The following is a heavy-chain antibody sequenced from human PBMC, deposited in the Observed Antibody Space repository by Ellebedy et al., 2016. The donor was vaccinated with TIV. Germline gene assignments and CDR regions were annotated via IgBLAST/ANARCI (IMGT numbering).Heavy chain of an antibody. D-gene: IGHD2-2*01. CDR2: MNPNSGNT. Sequence: ASVKVSCXASGYTFTNYDINWVRQATGQGLEWMGWMNPNSGNTGYAQKFQGRVTMTRNTSISTAYMELSSLRSEDTAVYYCARGQTKVVPTAWYNWFDPWGLGTLVTVSS. V-gene: IGHV1-8*01. J-gene: IGHJ5*02. CDR1: GYTFTNYD. CDR3: ARGQTKVVPTAWYNWFDP.